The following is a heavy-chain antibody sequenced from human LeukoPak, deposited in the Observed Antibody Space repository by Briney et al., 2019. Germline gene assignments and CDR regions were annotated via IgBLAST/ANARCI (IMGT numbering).Heavy chain of an antibody. Sequence: ASAKVSCKASGYTFTSYYMHWVRQAPGQGLEWMGIINPSGGSTSYAQKFQGRVTMTRDTSTSTVYMELSSLRSEDTAVYYCASLGVGARVDHWGQGTLVTVSS. CDR3: ASLGVGARVDH. CDR2: INPSGGST. V-gene: IGHV1-46*01. D-gene: IGHD1-26*01. CDR1: GYTFTSYY. J-gene: IGHJ4*02.